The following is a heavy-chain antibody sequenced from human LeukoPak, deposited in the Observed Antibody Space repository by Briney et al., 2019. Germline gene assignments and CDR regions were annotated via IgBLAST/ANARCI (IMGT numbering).Heavy chain of an antibody. CDR3: ARISSSSRDYFDY. J-gene: IGHJ4*02. D-gene: IGHD6-6*01. V-gene: IGHV4-59*01. CDR2: IYYSGST. Sequence: TSSETLSLTCTVSGGSISSYYWSWIRQPPGKGLEWIGYIYYSGSTNYNPSLKSRVTISVDTSKNQFSLKLSSVTAADTAVYYCARISSSSRDYFDYWGQGTLVTVSS. CDR1: GGSISSYY.